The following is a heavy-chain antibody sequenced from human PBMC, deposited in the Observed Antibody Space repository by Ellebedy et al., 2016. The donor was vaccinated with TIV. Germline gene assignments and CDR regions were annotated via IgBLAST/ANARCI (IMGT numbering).Heavy chain of an antibody. Sequence: GGSLRLSXAASGFTFSDYAMHWVRQAPGKGLEWVAVMSYNGGDKYHADSVQGRFTISRDNSRNTLYLQMNSLRGEDTAVYYCARLMEVATVVYYYGMDVWGQGTTVTVSS. CDR2: MSYNGGDK. CDR1: GFTFSDYA. CDR3: ARLMEVATVVYYYGMDV. J-gene: IGHJ6*02. V-gene: IGHV3-30-3*01. D-gene: IGHD5-24*01.